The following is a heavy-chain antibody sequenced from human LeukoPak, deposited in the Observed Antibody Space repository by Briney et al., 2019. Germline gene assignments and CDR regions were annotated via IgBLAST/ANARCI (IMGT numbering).Heavy chain of an antibody. J-gene: IGHJ4*02. CDR1: GSTFSSYS. V-gene: IGHV3-48*04. CDR2: ISSSSSTI. Sequence: GGSLRLSCAASGSTFSSYSMNWVRQAPGKGLEWVSYISSSSSTIYYADSVRGRFTISRDNAKNSLYLQMNSLRAEDTAVYYCAREDYSGSYYFDYWGQGTLVTVSS. D-gene: IGHD1-26*01. CDR3: AREDYSGSYYFDY.